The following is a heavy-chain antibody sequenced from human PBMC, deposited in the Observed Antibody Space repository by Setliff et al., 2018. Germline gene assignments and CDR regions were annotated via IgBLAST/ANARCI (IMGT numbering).Heavy chain of an antibody. CDR1: GHSLTSNH. D-gene: IGHD2-15*01. Sequence: AASVKVSCKASGHSLTSNHFHWGRQAPGKGLEWMGTINPNDGYTIYAPAFQGRVAMTTDTSTGTAYMELSGLTSADTATYYCIVNMVRPVTGLDSWGPGTLVTVSS. CDR2: INPNDGYT. V-gene: IGHV1-46*01. J-gene: IGHJ4*02. CDR3: IVNMVRPVTGLDS.